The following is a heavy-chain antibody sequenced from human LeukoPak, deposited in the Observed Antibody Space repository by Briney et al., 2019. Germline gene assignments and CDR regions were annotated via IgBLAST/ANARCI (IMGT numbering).Heavy chain of an antibody. J-gene: IGHJ4*02. V-gene: IGHV3-48*03. Sequence: GGSLRLSCAASGFTFTHFQMNWVRQAPGKGLDWVSSISGSGTTIYYADSVKGRFTISRDNAKNSLDLQMDSLRAEDTAVYYCATGSLPGGFDHWGQGSLVTVSS. CDR1: GFTFTHFQ. CDR2: ISGSGTTI. CDR3: ATGSLPGGFDH. D-gene: IGHD1-14*01.